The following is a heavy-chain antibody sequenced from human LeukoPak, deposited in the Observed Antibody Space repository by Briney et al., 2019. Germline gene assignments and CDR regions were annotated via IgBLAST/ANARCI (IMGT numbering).Heavy chain of an antibody. Sequence: GGSLRLSCAASGFTLSGSAMHWVRQASGKGLEWVGRIRSKANNYATAYAASVKGRFTISRDDSKNTAYLQMNSLITEDTAVYYCAKTLGEFTSAFDIWGQGTMVTVSS. CDR1: GFTLSGSA. D-gene: IGHD3-3*01. CDR3: AKTLGEFTSAFDI. CDR2: IRSKANNYAT. V-gene: IGHV3-73*01. J-gene: IGHJ3*02.